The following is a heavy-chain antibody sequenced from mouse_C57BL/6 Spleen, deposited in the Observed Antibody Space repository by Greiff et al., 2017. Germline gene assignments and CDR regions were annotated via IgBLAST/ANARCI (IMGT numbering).Heavy chain of an antibody. Sequence: VQLQQPGPELVKPGASVKIPCKASGYTFTDYYMDWVKQRLGQGLEWIGDINPNNGGTIYNQKFKGKATLTVDKSSSTAYMQLRSLTSEDTAVYYCARLPYYCCIFGYWGQGTTLTVSS. CDR3: ARLPYYCCIFGY. CDR1: GYTFTDYY. J-gene: IGHJ2*01. D-gene: IGHD1-1*01. CDR2: INPNNGGT. V-gene: IGHV1-18*01.